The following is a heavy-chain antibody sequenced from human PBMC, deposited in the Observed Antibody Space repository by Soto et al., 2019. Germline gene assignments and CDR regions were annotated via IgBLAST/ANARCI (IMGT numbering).Heavy chain of an antibody. V-gene: IGHV6-1*01. CDR3: ASTWSPHGGTYGMDV. CDR2: TYYRSKWYN. Sequence: PSQTLSLTCAISGDSVSSNTAAWNWIRQSPSRGLEWLGRTYYRSKWYNAYAESVKSRITINPDTSKNQSSLQLNSVTPEDTGVYYCASTWSPHGGTYGMDVWGQGTTVTVSS. J-gene: IGHJ6*02. D-gene: IGHD3-16*01. CDR1: GDSVSSNTAA.